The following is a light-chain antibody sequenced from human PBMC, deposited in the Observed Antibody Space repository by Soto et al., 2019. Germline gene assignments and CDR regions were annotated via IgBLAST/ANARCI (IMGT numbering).Light chain of an antibody. J-gene: IGKJ4*01. V-gene: IGKV1-39*01. CDR1: QSISSY. Sequence: DIQMTQPPSSLSASVGDRVTITCRARQSISSYLNWYQQKPGKAPNLLIYAASSLQSGVTSRFSGSGSATHFTLTISSLQPEDFATYYCQQSYSIPLTCCGVTKVEIK. CDR2: AAS. CDR3: QQSYSIPLT.